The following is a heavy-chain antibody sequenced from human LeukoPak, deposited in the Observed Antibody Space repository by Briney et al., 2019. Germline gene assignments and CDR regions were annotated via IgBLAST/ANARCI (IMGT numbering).Heavy chain of an antibody. CDR2: INPSGGST. J-gene: IGHJ6*03. CDR1: GYTFTSYY. D-gene: IGHD3-16*02. CDR3: AREWSYVWGSYRQRYYYMDV. V-gene: IGHV1-46*01. Sequence: ASVKVSCKASGYTFTSYYMHWVRQAPGQGLEWMGIINPSGGSTSYAQKFQGRVTMTRDMSTSTVYMELSSLRSEDTAVYYCAREWSYVWGSYRQRYYYMDVWGKGTTATVSS.